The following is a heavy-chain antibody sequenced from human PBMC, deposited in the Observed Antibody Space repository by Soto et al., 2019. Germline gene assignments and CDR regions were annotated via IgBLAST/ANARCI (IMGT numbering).Heavy chain of an antibody. CDR3: ARAYYYDSSGYYPTFDY. J-gene: IGHJ4*02. D-gene: IGHD3-22*01. CDR1: GYTFTSYA. CDR2: INAGNGNT. V-gene: IGHV1-3*01. Sequence: ASVKVSCKASGYTFTSYAMHWVRQAPGQRLEWMGWINAGNGNTKYSQKFQGRVTITRDTSASTAYMELSSLRSEDTAVYYCARAYYYDSSGYYPTFDYWGQGTLVTSPQ.